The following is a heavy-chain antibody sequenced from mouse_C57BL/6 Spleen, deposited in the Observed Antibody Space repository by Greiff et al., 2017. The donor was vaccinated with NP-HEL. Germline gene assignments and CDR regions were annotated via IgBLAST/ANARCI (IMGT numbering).Heavy chain of an antibody. CDR3: AYGSSYVGYAMDY. Sequence: VQLQQSGPELVKPGASVKMSCKASGYTFTDYNMHWVKQSHGKSLEWIGYINPNNGGTSYNQKFKGKATLTVNKSSSTAYMELRSLTSEDSAVYYCAYGSSYVGYAMDYWGQGTSVTVSS. V-gene: IGHV1-22*01. D-gene: IGHD1-1*01. CDR2: INPNNGGT. CDR1: GYTFTDYN. J-gene: IGHJ4*01.